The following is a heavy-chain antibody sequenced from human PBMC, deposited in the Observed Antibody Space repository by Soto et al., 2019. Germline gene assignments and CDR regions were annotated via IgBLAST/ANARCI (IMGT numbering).Heavy chain of an antibody. D-gene: IGHD1-26*01. CDR2: ISVSVDSS. V-gene: IGHV3-23*01. CDR3: AKVFTPEQGNYFDS. CDR1: GFTFSSYA. Sequence: GESLKISCAASGFTFSSYAINWVRQAPGKGLEWVSAISVSVDSSHYADSVKGRFTISRDNDKNTVYLEMNSLRAEDTAVYYCAKVFTPEQGNYFDSWGQGTLVTVSS. J-gene: IGHJ4*02.